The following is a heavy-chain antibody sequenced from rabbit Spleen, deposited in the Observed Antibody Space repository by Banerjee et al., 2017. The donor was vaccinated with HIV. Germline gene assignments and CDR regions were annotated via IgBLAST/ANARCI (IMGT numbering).Heavy chain of an antibody. CDR1: GFSFSSSYW. V-gene: IGHV1S43*01. CDR3: ARAGYAGGDWTEGFKL. J-gene: IGHJ4*01. D-gene: IGHD4-2*01. Sequence: QQQLEESGGGLVKPEGSLTLTCKASGFSFSSSYWICWVRQAPGKGLELIACIYTSSGSTYYASWAKGRFTISKSTSLNTVDLKMTSLTAADMATYFCARAGYAGGDWTEGFKLWGPGTLVTVS. CDR2: IYTSSGST.